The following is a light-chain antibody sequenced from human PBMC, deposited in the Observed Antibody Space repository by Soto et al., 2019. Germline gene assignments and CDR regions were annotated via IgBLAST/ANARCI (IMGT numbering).Light chain of an antibody. CDR2: GAS. V-gene: IGKV3-15*01. CDR3: QQYNTWPPIT. CDR1: QSVSSN. J-gene: IGKJ1*01. Sequence: EIVMTQTPATLSGSPGERTTLSCRASQSVSSNLAWYQQKPGQAPRLLIYGASIRATGIPARFSGSGSWTEFTLTISSLQSEDFAVYYCQQYNTWPPITFGQGTKVDIK.